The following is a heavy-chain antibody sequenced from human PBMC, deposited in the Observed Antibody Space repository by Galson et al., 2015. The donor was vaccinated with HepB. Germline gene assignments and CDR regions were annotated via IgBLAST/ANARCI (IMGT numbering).Heavy chain of an antibody. CDR3: ARDIVVVPAARYYYYYYGMDV. V-gene: IGHV3-74*01. CDR1: GFTFSSYW. Sequence: SLRLSCAASGFTFSSYWMHWVRQAPGKGLVWVSRINSDGSSTSYADSVKGRFTISRDNAKNKLYLQMNSLRAEDTALYYCARDIVVVPAARYYYYYYGMDVWGQGTTVTVSS. J-gene: IGHJ6*02. CDR2: INSDGSST. D-gene: IGHD2-2*01.